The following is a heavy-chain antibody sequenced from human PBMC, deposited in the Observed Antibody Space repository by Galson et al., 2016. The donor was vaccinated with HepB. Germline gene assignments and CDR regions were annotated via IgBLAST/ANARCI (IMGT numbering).Heavy chain of an antibody. CDR3: ARTGNFDY. CDR2: IAYSGNT. V-gene: IGHV4-59*01. D-gene: IGHD1-1*01. Sequence: SETLSLTCTISRGSISSYYWSWIRQPPGKGLEWIGYIAYSGNTHYNPSLKSRVTISLDKSKDQVSLKLRSVTPPDTAVYYRARTGNFDYWGQGTLVAVSS. J-gene: IGHJ4*02. CDR1: RGSISSYY.